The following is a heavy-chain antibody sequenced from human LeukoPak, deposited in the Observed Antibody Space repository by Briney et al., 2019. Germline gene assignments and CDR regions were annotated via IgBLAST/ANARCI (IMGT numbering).Heavy chain of an antibody. CDR1: GFTFSSYS. CDR2: ISSSSSYI. Sequence: GGSLRLSCAASGFTFSSYSMNWVRQAPGKGLEWVSSISSSSSYIYYTDSVKGRFTISRDNAKNSLYLQMNSLRAEDTAVYYCARPRIWGFDYWGQGTLVTVSS. J-gene: IGHJ4*02. D-gene: IGHD3-16*01. CDR3: ARPRIWGFDY. V-gene: IGHV3-21*01.